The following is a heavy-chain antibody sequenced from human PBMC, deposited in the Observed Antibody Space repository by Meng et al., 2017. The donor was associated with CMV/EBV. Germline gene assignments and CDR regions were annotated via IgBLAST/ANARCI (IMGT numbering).Heavy chain of an antibody. D-gene: IGHD3-3*01. V-gene: IGHV3-30*02. CDR2: IRYDGSNK. J-gene: IGHJ6*02. Sequence: LSLTCAASGFTFSSYGMHWVRQAPGKGLEWVAFIRYDGSNKYYADSVKGRFTISRDNSKNTLYLQMNSLRAEDTAVYYCAKDDLKYDFWSGYYSFDHYYYYGMDVWGQGTTVTVSS. CDR1: GFTFSSYG. CDR3: AKDDLKYDFWSGYYSFDHYYYYGMDV.